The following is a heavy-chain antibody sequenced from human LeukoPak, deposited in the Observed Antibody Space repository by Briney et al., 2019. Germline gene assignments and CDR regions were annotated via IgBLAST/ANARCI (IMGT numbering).Heavy chain of an antibody. Sequence: TSSETLSLTCTVSGGSVSSGSYYWSWIRQPPGKGLEWIGYIYYSGSTNYNPSLKSRVTISVDTSKNQFSLKLSSVPAADTAVYYCAREPTMVRGVDYWGQGTLVTVSS. D-gene: IGHD3-10*01. J-gene: IGHJ4*02. CDR3: AREPTMVRGVDY. CDR1: GGSVSSGSYY. V-gene: IGHV4-61*01. CDR2: IYYSGST.